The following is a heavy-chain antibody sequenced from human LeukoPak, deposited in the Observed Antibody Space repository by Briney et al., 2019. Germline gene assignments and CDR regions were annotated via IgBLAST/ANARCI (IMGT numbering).Heavy chain of an antibody. CDR2: INPNSGGT. D-gene: IGHD1-26*01. Sequence: GASVKVSCKPSGYTFTGYYMHWVRQAPGQGLEWMGRINPNSGGTNYAQKFQGRVTMTRYTSISTAYMELSRLRSDDTAVYYCARGEIVGATKLKRMPDYWGQGTLVTVSS. CDR1: GYTFTGYY. J-gene: IGHJ4*02. CDR3: ARGEIVGATKLKRMPDY. V-gene: IGHV1-2*06.